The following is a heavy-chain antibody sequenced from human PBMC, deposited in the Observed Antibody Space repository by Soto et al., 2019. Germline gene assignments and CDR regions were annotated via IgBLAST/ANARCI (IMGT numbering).Heavy chain of an antibody. CDR1: GGSISSYY. J-gene: IGHJ5*02. D-gene: IGHD4-17*01. CDR2: IYYSGST. CDR3: ARDYGDIYNWFDP. V-gene: IGHV4-59*01. Sequence: PSETLSLTCTVSGGSISSYYWGWIRQPPGKGLEWIGYIYYSGSTNYNPSLKSRVTISVDTSKNQFSLKLSSVTAADTAVYYCARDYGDIYNWFDPWGQGTLVTVSS.